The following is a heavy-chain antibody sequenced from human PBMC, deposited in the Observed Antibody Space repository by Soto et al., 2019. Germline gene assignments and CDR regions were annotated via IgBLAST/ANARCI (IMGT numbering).Heavy chain of an antibody. CDR2: IVVGSGNT. CDR1: GFTFTSSA. CDR3: AAGQYSSGWYRNYFDY. V-gene: IGHV1-58*01. D-gene: IGHD6-19*01. Sequence: SVKVSCKASGFTFTSSAVQWVRQARGQRLEWIGWIVVGSGNTNYAQKFQERVTITRDMSTSTAYMELGSLRSEDTAVYYCAAGQYSSGWYRNYFDYWGQGTLVTV. J-gene: IGHJ4*02.